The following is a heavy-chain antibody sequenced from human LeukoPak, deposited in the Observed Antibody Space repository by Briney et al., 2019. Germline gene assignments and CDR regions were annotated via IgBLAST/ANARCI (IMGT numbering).Heavy chain of an antibody. J-gene: IGHJ6*03. CDR3: AKDPRNLMRVGYYYYTDV. CDR2: IWYGGSNK. V-gene: IGHV3-30*02. D-gene: IGHD3-22*01. CDR1: GFTFSSYG. Sequence: PGGSLRLSCAASGFTFSSYGMHWVRQAPGKGLEWVAVIWYGGSNKYYADSVKGRFTISRDNSKNTLYLQMNSLRAEDTAVYYCAKDPRNLMRVGYYYYTDVWGKGTTVTVSS.